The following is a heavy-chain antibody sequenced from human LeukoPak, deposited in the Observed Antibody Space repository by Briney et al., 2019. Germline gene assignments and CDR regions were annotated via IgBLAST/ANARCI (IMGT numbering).Heavy chain of an antibody. CDR1: GYTFTGYH. V-gene: IGHV1-2*02. CDR3: ARLSGMDV. Sequence: ASVKVSCKTSGYTFTGYHVHWVRQAPGQGLEWMGWFNPNSGGTNYAQKFQGRVTMTRDTSISTAYMELSRLRSDDTAVYYCARLSGMDVWGQGTTVTVSS. J-gene: IGHJ6*02. D-gene: IGHD3-16*02. CDR2: FNPNSGGT.